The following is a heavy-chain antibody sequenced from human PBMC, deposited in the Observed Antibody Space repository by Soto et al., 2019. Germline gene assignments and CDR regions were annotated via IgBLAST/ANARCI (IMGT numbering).Heavy chain of an antibody. CDR1: GGSISSGGYY. CDR3: ARDRSAERKGNYYYYMDV. CDR2: IYYSGST. V-gene: IGHV4-31*03. Sequence: SETLSLTCTVSGGSISSGGYYWSWIRQHPGKGLEWIGYIYYSGSTHYNPSLKSRVTISVDTSKNQFSLKLSSVTAADTAVYYCARDRSAERKGNYYYYMDVWGKGTTVTVSS. D-gene: IGHD1-1*01. J-gene: IGHJ6*03.